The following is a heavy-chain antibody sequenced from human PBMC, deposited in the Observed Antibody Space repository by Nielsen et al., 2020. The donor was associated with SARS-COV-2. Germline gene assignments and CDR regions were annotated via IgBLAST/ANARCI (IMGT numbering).Heavy chain of an antibody. Sequence: GESLKISCAASGFTFYIYAMAWVRRAPGRGLQWVTGVSASGGSTYYTDSVKGRFSISRDNSKNTLFLQMHSLRVEDTALYYCAKDGVVRGDALDLWGQGTMVTVSS. D-gene: IGHD3-10*01. CDR2: VSASGGST. V-gene: IGHV3-23*01. CDR1: GFTFYIYA. CDR3: AKDGVVRGDALDL. J-gene: IGHJ3*01.